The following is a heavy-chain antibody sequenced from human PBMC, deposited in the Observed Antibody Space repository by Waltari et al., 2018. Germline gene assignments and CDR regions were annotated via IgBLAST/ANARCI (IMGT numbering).Heavy chain of an antibody. D-gene: IGHD6-13*01. J-gene: IGHJ4*02. V-gene: IGHV3-7*01. CDR2: IKQGGREK. Sequence: EVQLVESGGGLVQPGGSLRLSCAASGFTFSSYWMSWVRQAPGKGLVWVANIKQGGREKYYVDSVKGRFTISRDNAKNSLYLQMNSLRAEDTAVYYCARVSTAAGTDFDYWGQGTLVTVSS. CDR3: ARVSTAAGTDFDY. CDR1: GFTFSSYW.